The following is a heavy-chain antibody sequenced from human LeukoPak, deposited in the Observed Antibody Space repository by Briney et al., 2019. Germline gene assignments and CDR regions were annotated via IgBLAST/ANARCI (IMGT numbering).Heavy chain of an antibody. CDR2: INPSGGST. CDR3: ARFGHRYYDILTGYKKGDY. D-gene: IGHD3-9*01. Sequence: ASVKVSCKASGYTFTSYYMHWVRQAPGQGLEWMGIINPSGGSTSYAQKFQGRVTMTRDTSTSTVYMELSSLRSEDTAVYYCARFGHRYYDILTGYKKGDYWGQGTLVTVSS. CDR1: GYTFTSYY. J-gene: IGHJ4*02. V-gene: IGHV1-46*01.